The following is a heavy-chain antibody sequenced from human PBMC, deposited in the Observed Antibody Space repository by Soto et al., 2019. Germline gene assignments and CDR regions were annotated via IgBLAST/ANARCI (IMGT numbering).Heavy chain of an antibody. CDR1: GFTFSSYG. V-gene: IGHV3-30*18. CDR2: ISYDGSNK. Sequence: HPXESLRLACAASGFTFSSYGMHWVRQAPGKGLEWVAVISYDGSNKYYADSVKGRFTISRDNSKNTLYLQMNSLRAEDTAVYYCAKDPKLPYYYYYGMDVCGQGTTVIVPS. D-gene: IGHD6-6*01. J-gene: IGHJ6*02. CDR3: AKDPKLPYYYYYGMDV.